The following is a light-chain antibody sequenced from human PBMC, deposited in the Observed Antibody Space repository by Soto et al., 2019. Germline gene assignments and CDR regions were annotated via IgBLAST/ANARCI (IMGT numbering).Light chain of an antibody. CDR1: QSISSW. CDR2: DAS. Sequence: DIQMTQSPSTLSASVGDRVTITCRASQSISSWLAWYQQKPGKATKLLIYDASSLESGVPSRFSGSGSGTEFTLTISSLQPDDFATYYCQQYNSYSYTFGQGNKVDIK. J-gene: IGKJ2*01. CDR3: QQYNSYSYT. V-gene: IGKV1-5*01.